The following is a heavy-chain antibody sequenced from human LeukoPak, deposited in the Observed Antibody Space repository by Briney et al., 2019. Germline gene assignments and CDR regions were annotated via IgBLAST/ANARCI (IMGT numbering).Heavy chain of an antibody. V-gene: IGHV1-8*01. CDR1: GYTFTSYD. CDR3: ARYCSGGSCYGSDAFDI. J-gene: IGHJ3*02. CDR2: MNPNSGNT. D-gene: IGHD2-15*01. Sequence: ASAKVSCKASGYTFTSYDINWVRQATGQGLEWMGWMNPNSGNTGYAQKFQGRVTMTRNTSISTAYMELSSLRSEDTAVYYCARYCSGGSCYGSDAFDIWGQGTMVTVSS.